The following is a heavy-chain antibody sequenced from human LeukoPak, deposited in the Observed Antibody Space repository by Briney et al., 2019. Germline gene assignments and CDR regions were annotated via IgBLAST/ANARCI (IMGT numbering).Heavy chain of an antibody. CDR1: GGSISSGSYY. CDR3: ARTITVAGTGGIWDYYYYMDV. Sequence: SETLSLTCTVSGGSISSGSYYWSWIRQPAGKGLEWIGYIYYSGSTNYNPSLKSRVTISVDTSKNQFSLKLSSVTAADTAVYYCARTITVAGTGGIWDYYYYMDVWGKGTTVTVSS. D-gene: IGHD6-19*01. J-gene: IGHJ6*03. V-gene: IGHV4-61*10. CDR2: IYYSGST.